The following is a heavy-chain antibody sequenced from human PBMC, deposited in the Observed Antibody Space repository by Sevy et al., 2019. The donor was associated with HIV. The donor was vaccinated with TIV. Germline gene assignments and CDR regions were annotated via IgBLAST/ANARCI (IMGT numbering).Heavy chain of an antibody. CDR2: INYSGST. J-gene: IGHJ3*01. CDR1: GDFGVYY. Sequence: SETLSLTCTVSGDFGVYYWSWMRQPLGKGLEWFGEINYSGSTNYNASLKSRVTISLDTSKNQCYLNVGSMTAADTAAYYCARVGAWYYGSTGNAFDFWGQGTLVTVS. CDR3: ARVGAWYYGSTGNAFDF. D-gene: IGHD3-10*01. V-gene: IGHV4-59*01.